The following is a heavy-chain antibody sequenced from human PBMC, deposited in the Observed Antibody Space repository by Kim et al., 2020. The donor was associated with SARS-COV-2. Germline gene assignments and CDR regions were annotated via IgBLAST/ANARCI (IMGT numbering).Heavy chain of an antibody. CDR1: GFTFSSYA. V-gene: IGHV3-30-3*01. Sequence: GGSLRLSCAASGFTFSSYAMHWVRQAPGKGLEWVAVISYDGSNKYYADSVKGRFTISRDNSKNTLYLQMNSLRAEDTAVYYCARDRGSQTYYDFWSGYSRSGHWFDPWGQGTLVTVSS. J-gene: IGHJ5*02. CDR2: ISYDGSNK. CDR3: ARDRGSQTYYDFWSGYSRSGHWFDP. D-gene: IGHD3-3*01.